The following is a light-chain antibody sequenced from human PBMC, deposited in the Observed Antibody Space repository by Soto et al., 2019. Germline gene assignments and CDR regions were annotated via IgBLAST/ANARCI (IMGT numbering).Light chain of an antibody. CDR2: GNS. Sequence: QSVLTQPPSVSGAPGQRVTISCTGSSSNIGAGYDVHWYQQLPGTAPKLLIYGNSNRPSGVPDRFSGSKSGTSASLAITGLQAEDEADYYCQSYDSSLSGSVVFGGETNLTVL. J-gene: IGLJ2*01. CDR1: SSNIGAGYD. CDR3: QSYDSSLSGSVV. V-gene: IGLV1-40*01.